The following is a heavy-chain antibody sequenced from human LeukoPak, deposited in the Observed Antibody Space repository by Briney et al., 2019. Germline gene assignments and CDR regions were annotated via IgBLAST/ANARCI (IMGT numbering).Heavy chain of an antibody. CDR1: GFTFSSHW. Sequence: GGSLRLSCAASGFTFSSHWMHWVRQAPGKGLVWVSLINSDGSITTYADSVKGRFTISRDNAKNKLYLQMNSLRAEDTAVYYCARDNRNYMFDYWGQGILVTVSS. D-gene: IGHD5-24*01. CDR3: ARDNRNYMFDY. V-gene: IGHV3-74*01. J-gene: IGHJ4*02. CDR2: INSDGSIT.